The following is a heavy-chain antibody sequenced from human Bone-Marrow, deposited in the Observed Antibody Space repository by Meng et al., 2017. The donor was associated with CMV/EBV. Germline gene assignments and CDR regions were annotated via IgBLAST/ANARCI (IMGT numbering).Heavy chain of an antibody. V-gene: IGHV1-69*05. CDR1: GGSFSNYA. CDR2: IIPIFNIA. Sequence: SVKVSCKASGGSFSNYAFSWVRQAPGQGLEWMGGIIPIFNIANYAQNFQGRVTITTDESTTTAYMELNSLRSEDTAVYYCARNRDCDGTSCYNYFLHWGQGTLVTVSS. D-gene: IGHD2-2*02. J-gene: IGHJ1*01. CDR3: ARNRDCDGTSCYNYFLH.